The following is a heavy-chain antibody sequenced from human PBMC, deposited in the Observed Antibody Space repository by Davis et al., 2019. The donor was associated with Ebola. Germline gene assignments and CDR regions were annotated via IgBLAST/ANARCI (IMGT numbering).Heavy chain of an antibody. J-gene: IGHJ4*02. Sequence: GGSLRLSCAASGFTFSSYAMNWVRQAPRKGLEWVSTLSNGGGTTFYADSVKGRFTISRDNSKNTLYLQMNSLRPEDTAVYYCARDSDDYSFDYWGQGTLVTVSS. V-gene: IGHV3-23*01. CDR1: GFTFSSYA. D-gene: IGHD4-11*01. CDR3: ARDSDDYSFDY. CDR2: LSNGGGTT.